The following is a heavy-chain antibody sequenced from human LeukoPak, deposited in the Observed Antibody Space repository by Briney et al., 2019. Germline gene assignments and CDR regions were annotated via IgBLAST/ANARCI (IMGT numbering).Heavy chain of an antibody. V-gene: IGHV1-24*01. CDR3: ATMAGDY. Sequence: ASVKVSCKASGYTFTSYGISWVRQAPGQGLEWMGGFDPEDGETIYAQKFQGRVTMTEDTSTDTAYMELSSLRSEDTAVYYCATMAGDYWGQGTLVTVSS. J-gene: IGHJ4*02. CDR1: GYTFTSYG. CDR2: FDPEDGET. D-gene: IGHD6-19*01.